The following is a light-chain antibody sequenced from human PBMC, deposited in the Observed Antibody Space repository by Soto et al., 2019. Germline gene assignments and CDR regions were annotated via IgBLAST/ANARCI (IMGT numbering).Light chain of an antibody. CDR3: QQFHNWPPIT. CDR1: QSVDSSY. V-gene: IGKV3-15*01. Sequence: ETVLTKSPGTLSLSPGERATLSCRATQSVDSSYLAWYQQKPGQAPRLLIYGASTRATGIPARFSGSGSGTEFPLTISSLQSEDFAVYYCQQFHNWPPITFGQGTRLAIK. CDR2: GAS. J-gene: IGKJ5*01.